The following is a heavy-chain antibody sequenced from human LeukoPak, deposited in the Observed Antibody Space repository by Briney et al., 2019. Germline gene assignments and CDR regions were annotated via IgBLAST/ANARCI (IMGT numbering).Heavy chain of an antibody. CDR3: ARDLGYDAFDI. J-gene: IGHJ3*02. Sequence: GGSLRLSCAASGFTFSSYWMSWVRQAPGKGLEWVANIKRDGSEKYYVDSVKGRFTISRDNAKNSLYLQMNSLRAEDTAVYYCARDLGYDAFDIWGQGTMVTVSS. D-gene: IGHD3-16*01. CDR1: GFTFSSYW. V-gene: IGHV3-7*03. CDR2: IKRDGSEK.